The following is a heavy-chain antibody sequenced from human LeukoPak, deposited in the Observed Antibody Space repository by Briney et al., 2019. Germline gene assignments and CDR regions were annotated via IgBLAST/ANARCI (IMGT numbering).Heavy chain of an antibody. D-gene: IGHD1-14*01. J-gene: IGHJ4*02. Sequence: GGSLRLSCAASGFTFSSYAMHWVRQTPAKGLEYVSGIATTADSASYADAVKGRFTISRDNSKNMLYLQMGSLRHEDMAVYFCARGTRDSPGIDYWGQGTLVTVSS. CDR2: IATTADSA. V-gene: IGHV3-64*02. CDR3: ARGTRDSPGIDY. CDR1: GFTFSSYA.